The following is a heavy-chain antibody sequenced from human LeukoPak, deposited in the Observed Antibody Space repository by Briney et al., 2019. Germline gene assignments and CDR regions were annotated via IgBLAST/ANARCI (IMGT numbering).Heavy chain of an antibody. V-gene: IGHV1-69*13. J-gene: IGHJ6*02. CDR3: ARGDTRHESGYYGMDV. CDR1: GGTFSIYA. D-gene: IGHD5-18*01. CDR2: IIPIFGTA. Sequence: GASVKVSCTASGGTFSIYAISWVRQAPGQGLEWMGGIIPIFGTANYAQKFQGRVTITADESTSTAYMELSSLRSEDTAVYYCARGDTRHESGYYGMDVWGQGTTVTVSS.